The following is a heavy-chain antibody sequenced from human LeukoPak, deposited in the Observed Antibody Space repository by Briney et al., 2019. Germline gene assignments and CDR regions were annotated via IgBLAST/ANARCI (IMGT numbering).Heavy chain of an antibody. CDR3: AREHGTAARWFAP. J-gene: IGHJ5*02. D-gene: IGHD6-6*01. V-gene: IGHV1-2*02. Sequence: ASVKVSCKASGYTFTGYYMHWVRQAPGQGLEWMGWINPNSGGTNYAQKFQGRVTMTRDTSISTAYMELSRLRSDDTAVYYCAREHGTAARWFAPWGQGTLVTVSS. CDR1: GYTFTGYY. CDR2: INPNSGGT.